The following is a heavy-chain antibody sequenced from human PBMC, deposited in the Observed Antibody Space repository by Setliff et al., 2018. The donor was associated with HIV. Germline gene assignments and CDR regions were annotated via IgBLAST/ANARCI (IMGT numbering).Heavy chain of an antibody. CDR3: ARGRKRDGYNFYYYYMDV. D-gene: IGHD5-12*01. V-gene: IGHV4-59*12. J-gene: IGHJ6*03. CDR2: IYYSGNT. CDR1: GGSISSYY. Sequence: SETLSLTCTVSGGSISSYYWSWIRQHPGKGLEYIGYIYYSGNTDYNPSLKSRVTISVDTSKNQFSLKLSSVTAADTAVYYCARGRKRDGYNFYYYYMDVWDKGTTVTVS.